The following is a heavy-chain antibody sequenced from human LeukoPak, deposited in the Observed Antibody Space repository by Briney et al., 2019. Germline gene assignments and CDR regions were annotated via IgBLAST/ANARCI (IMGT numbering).Heavy chain of an antibody. Sequence: GGSLRLSCAASGFTFSSYAMSWVRQAPGKGLGWAPAISGSGGSTYYADSVKGRFTISRDNSKNTLYLQMNSLRAEDTAVYYCAKSPPMFGYGDAYYFDYWGQGTLVTVSS. CDR2: ISGSGGST. J-gene: IGHJ4*02. CDR1: GFTFSSYA. CDR3: AKSPPMFGYGDAYYFDY. V-gene: IGHV3-23*01. D-gene: IGHD4-17*01.